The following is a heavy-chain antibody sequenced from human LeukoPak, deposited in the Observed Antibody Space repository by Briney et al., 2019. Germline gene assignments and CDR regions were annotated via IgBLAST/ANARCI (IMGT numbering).Heavy chain of an antibody. Sequence: SETLSLTCTVSGGSVSSGSYYWSWIRQPPGKGLEWIGYIYYSGSTNYNPSLKSRVTISVDTSKSQFSLKLSSVTAADTAVYYCARVTLRTDAFDIWGQGTMVTVSS. CDR3: ARVTLRTDAFDI. J-gene: IGHJ3*02. D-gene: IGHD5-12*01. CDR2: IYYSGST. CDR1: GGSVSSGSYY. V-gene: IGHV4-61*01.